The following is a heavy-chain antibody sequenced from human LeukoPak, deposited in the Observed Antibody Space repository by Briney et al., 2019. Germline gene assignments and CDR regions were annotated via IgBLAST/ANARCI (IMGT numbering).Heavy chain of an antibody. D-gene: IGHD3-22*01. Sequence: ASVTVSCTASGYTFTGYYMHWVRQAPGQGLEWMGWINPNSGGTNYAQKFQGRVTMTRDTSISTAYMELSRLRSDDTAVYYCAREGGGYYPYYFDYWGQGTLVTVSS. V-gene: IGHV1-2*02. CDR1: GYTFTGYY. CDR2: INPNSGGT. CDR3: AREGGGYYPYYFDY. J-gene: IGHJ4*02.